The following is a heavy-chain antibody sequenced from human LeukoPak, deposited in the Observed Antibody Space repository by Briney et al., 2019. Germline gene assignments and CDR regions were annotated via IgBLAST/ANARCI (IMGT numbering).Heavy chain of an antibody. J-gene: IGHJ6*02. V-gene: IGHV1-8*01. D-gene: IGHD6-19*01. Sequence: ASVKVSCKASGYTFTSYDINWVRQATGQGLEWMGWMNPNSGNTGYAQKFQGRVTMTRNTSISTAYMELSGLRSEDTAVYYCARVFAAVAGYGMDVWGQGTTVTVSS. CDR1: GYTFTSYD. CDR3: ARVFAAVAGYGMDV. CDR2: MNPNSGNT.